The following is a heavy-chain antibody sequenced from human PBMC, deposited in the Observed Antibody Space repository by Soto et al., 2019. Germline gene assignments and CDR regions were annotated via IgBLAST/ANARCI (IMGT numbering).Heavy chain of an antibody. CDR1: GFTFSNAW. Sequence: PGGSLRLSCAASGFTFSNAWMSWVRQAPGKGLEWVGRIKSKTDGGTTDYAAPVKGRFTISRDDSKNTLYLQMNSLKTEDTAVYYCTIEGGSWGYYYYYYYMDVWGKGTTVTVSS. D-gene: IGHD2-15*01. V-gene: IGHV3-15*01. CDR2: IKSKTDGGTT. J-gene: IGHJ6*03. CDR3: TIEGGSWGYYYYYYYMDV.